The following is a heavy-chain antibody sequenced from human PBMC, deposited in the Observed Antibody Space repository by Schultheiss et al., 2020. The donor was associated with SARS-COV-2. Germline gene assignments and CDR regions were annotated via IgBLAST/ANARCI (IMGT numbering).Heavy chain of an antibody. Sequence: GGSLRLSCEPSGFTFSSYAMSWVRQAPGNGLEWVAVISYDGSNKYYADSVKGRFTISRDNSKNTLYLQMNSLTTDDMAVYYCARDRTPGGDGDSGDAFDIWGLGTWDTGSS. J-gene: IGHJ3*02. CDR2: ISYDGSNK. V-gene: IGHV3-30*03. CDR3: ARDRTPGGDGDSGDAFDI. CDR1: GFTFSSYA. D-gene: IGHD4-17*01.